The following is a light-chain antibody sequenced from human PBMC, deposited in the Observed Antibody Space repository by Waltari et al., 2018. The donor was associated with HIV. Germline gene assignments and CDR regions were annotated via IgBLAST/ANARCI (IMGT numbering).Light chain of an antibody. J-gene: IGLJ2*01. CDR3: CSYVGVVNSFVL. CDR1: SSHL. CDR2: EVS. Sequence: QSALTQPASVSGSPGQSITIPCTGTSSHLVFWSQQHPGKAPKLIIYEVSKRPSGVSDRFSASKSGNTASLTISGLQAEDEADYHCCSYVGVVNSFVLFGGGTKLTVL. V-gene: IGLV2-23*02.